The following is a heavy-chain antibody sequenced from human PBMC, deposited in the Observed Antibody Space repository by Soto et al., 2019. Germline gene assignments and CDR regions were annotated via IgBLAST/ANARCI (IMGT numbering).Heavy chain of an antibody. CDR3: ARPLNYDFWSGYYY. Sequence: ASVKVSCTASGYTFTSYAVHWVRQAPGQRLEWMGWINAGNGNTKYSQKFQGRVTITRDTSASTAYMELSSLRSEDTAVYYCARPLNYDFWSGYYYWGQGTLVTVSS. V-gene: IGHV1-3*01. J-gene: IGHJ4*02. CDR1: GYTFTSYA. D-gene: IGHD3-3*01. CDR2: INAGNGNT.